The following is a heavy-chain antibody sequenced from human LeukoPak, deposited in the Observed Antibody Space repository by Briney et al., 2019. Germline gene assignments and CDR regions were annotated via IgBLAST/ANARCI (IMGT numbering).Heavy chain of an antibody. J-gene: IGHJ4*02. D-gene: IGHD6-13*01. CDR2: ISYDGSNK. CDR1: GFTFSSYA. CDR3: AKEGRPTSSWRSLDY. V-gene: IGHV3-30-3*01. Sequence: PGGSLRLSCAASGFTFSSYAMHWVRQAPGKGLEWVAVISYDGSNKYYADSVKGRFTISRDNYKNTLYLQMNSLRAEDTAVYYCAKEGRPTSSWRSLDYWGQGTLVTVSS.